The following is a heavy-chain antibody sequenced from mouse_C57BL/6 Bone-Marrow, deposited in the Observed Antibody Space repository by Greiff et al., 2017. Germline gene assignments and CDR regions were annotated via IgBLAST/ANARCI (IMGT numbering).Heavy chain of an antibody. D-gene: IGHD4-1*01. J-gene: IGHJ2*01. CDR2: ISSGGSYT. CDR3: ARHRTGFDD. V-gene: IGHV5-6*01. CDR1: GFTFSSYG. Sequence: EVQGVESGGDLVKPGGSLKLSCAASGFTFSSYGMSWVRQTPDKRLEWVATISSGGSYTYYPDSVKGRFTISRDNAKNTLYLQMSSLKSEDTAMYYCARHRTGFDDWGQGTTLTVSS.